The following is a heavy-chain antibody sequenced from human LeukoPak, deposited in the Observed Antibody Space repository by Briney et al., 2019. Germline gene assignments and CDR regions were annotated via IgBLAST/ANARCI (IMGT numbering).Heavy chain of an antibody. CDR3: TRKMGVGGTRPFDY. CDR2: IYYSGST. V-gene: IGHV4-39*07. CDR1: GGSISSSSYY. Sequence: PSETLSLTCTVSGGSISSSSYYWGWIRQPPGKGLEWIGSIYYSGSTYYNPSLKSRVTISVDTSKNQFSLKLSSVTAADTAVYYCTRKMGVGGTRPFDYWGRGTLVTVSS. J-gene: IGHJ4*02. D-gene: IGHD1-14*01.